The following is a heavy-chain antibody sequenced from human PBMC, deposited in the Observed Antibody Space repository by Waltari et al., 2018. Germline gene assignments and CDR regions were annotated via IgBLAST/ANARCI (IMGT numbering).Heavy chain of an antibody. CDR2: INHSGST. D-gene: IGHD7-27*01. J-gene: IGHJ3*02. V-gene: IGHV4-34*01. CDR1: GGSFSGYY. CDR3: ARVAVTGEPTDALDI. Sequence: QVQLQQWGAGLLKPSETLSLTCAVYGGSFSGYYWSWIRQPPGKGLEWIGEINHSGSTNYTPSLKSRCTIAVDTSKNQFSLKLSFVTAADTAVYYCARVAVTGEPTDALDIWGQGTMVTVSS.